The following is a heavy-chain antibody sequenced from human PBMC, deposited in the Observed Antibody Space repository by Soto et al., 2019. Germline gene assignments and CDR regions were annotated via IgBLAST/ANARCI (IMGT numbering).Heavy chain of an antibody. CDR2: MNPDSGHA. CDR3: ARRPHCSGGICYYGLDN. V-gene: IGHV1-8*01. J-gene: IGHJ4*02. CDR1: GYTFTNSD. Sequence: ASVKVSCKASGYTFTNSDINWVRQAPGQGLEWMGWMNPDSGHAAYAQKFQGRITLTTCTPTSTVYMEMRSLGSEDTAVYYCARRPHCSGGICYYGLDNWGQGTLVTVSS. D-gene: IGHD2-15*01.